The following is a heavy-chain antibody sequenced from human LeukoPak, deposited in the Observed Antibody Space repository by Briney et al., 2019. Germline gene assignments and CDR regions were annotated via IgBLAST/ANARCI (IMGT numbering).Heavy chain of an antibody. CDR2: IHYSGST. CDR3: ARTAVAGTPYNWFDP. J-gene: IGHJ5*02. V-gene: IGHV4-59*01. Sequence: PSETLSLTCTVSGGSTNNYYWSWIRQPPGKGLEWIGYIHYSGSTNYNPSLKSRVTISVDTSKNDFSLRLSSVTAADTAVYYCARTAVAGTPYNWFDPWGQGTLVTVSS. D-gene: IGHD6-19*01. CDR1: GGSTNNYY.